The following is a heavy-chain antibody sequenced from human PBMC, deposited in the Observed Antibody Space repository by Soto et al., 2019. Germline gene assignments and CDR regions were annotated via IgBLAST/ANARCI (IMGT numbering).Heavy chain of an antibody. CDR1: GGTFSSYA. J-gene: IGHJ6*02. CDR3: ASSSYDRSGGGAYYYYGMDV. Sequence: QVQLVQSGAEVKTPGSSVKVSCKASGGTFSSYAISWVRQAPGQGLEWMGGLIPIFGTANYAQTFQGIVTIPADEYTSTAYMELISLRSADTAVSACASSSYDRSGGGAYYYYGMDVWGQGTTVTVSS. V-gene: IGHV1-69*01. CDR2: LIPIFGTA. D-gene: IGHD3-22*01.